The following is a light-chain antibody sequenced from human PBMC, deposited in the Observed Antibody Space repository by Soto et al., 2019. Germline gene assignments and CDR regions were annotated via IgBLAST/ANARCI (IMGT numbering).Light chain of an antibody. CDR1: QSIGSY. V-gene: IGKV3-11*01. Sequence: EIVLTQSPATLSLSPGERATLSCRASQSIGSYLAWYQQKPGQASRLLMYDASNRASGIPARFSGSGSGTDFTLPISSLEPADFAVYYCQQRSNWPSLTFGGGTKVEIK. J-gene: IGKJ4*01. CDR2: DAS. CDR3: QQRSNWPSLT.